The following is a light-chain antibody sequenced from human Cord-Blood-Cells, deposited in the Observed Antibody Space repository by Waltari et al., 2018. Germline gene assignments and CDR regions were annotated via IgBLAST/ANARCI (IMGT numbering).Light chain of an antibody. Sequence: QSALTQPPSASGSPGQSLTISCTGTSSDVGGYNYVSWYQQHPGNAPKLMIYEVSKRPSGVPDRFSGSKSGNTASLTVSGLQAEDEADYYCSSYAGSNNYVFGTGTKVTVL. CDR2: EVS. J-gene: IGLJ1*01. V-gene: IGLV2-8*01. CDR1: SSDVGGYNY. CDR3: SSYAGSNNYV.